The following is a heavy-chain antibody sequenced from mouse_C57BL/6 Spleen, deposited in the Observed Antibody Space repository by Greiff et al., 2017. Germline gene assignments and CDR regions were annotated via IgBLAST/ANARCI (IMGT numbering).Heavy chain of an antibody. CDR3: ARDYDYDGYFDV. Sequence: QVHVKQSGTELVKPGASVKLSCKASGYTFTSYWMHWVKQRPGQGLEWIGNINPSNGGTNYNEKFKSKATLTVDKSSSTAYMQLSSLTSEDSAVYYCARDYDYDGYFDVWGTGTTVTVSS. CDR2: INPSNGGT. CDR1: GYTFTSYW. J-gene: IGHJ1*03. V-gene: IGHV1-53*01. D-gene: IGHD2-4*01.